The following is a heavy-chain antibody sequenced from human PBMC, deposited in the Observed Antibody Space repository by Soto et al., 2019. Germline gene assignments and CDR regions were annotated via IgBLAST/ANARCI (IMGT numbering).Heavy chain of an antibody. CDR3: ARLLGETNYYYYYMDV. D-gene: IGHD3-16*01. J-gene: IGHJ6*03. CDR1: GGSISSYY. V-gene: IGHV4-59*08. CDR2: IYYSGST. Sequence: SETLSLTCTVSGGSISSYYWSWIRQPPGKGLEWIGYIYYSGSTNYNPSLKSRVTISVDTSKNQFSLKLSSVTAADTAVYYCARLLGETNYYYYYMDVWGKGTTVTVSS.